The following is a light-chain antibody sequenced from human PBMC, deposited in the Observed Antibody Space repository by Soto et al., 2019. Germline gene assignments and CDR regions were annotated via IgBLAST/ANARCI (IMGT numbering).Light chain of an antibody. CDR3: SSYTSSTPYV. CDR2: EVS. V-gene: IGLV2-14*01. Sequence: QSALTQPASVSGSPGQSITISCTGTSSDAVGYNYVSWYQQHPDKAPKLMIYEVSNRPSGVSNRFSGSKSGNTASLTISGLQAEDEADYYCSSYTSSTPYVFGTGTKVTVL. J-gene: IGLJ1*01. CDR1: SSDAVGYNY.